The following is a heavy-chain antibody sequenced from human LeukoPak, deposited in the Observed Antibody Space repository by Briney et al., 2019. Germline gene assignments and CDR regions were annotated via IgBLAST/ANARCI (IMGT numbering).Heavy chain of an antibody. D-gene: IGHD5-24*01. J-gene: IGHJ3*02. CDR3: ARDLDSRWLQGDAFDI. Sequence: GGSLRLSCAASGFTFSSYGMHWVRQAPGKGLEWVAVISYDGSNKYYADSVKGRFTISRDNSKNTLYLQMNSLRAEDTAVYYCARDLDSRWLQGDAFDIWGQGTMVTVSS. CDR1: GFTFSSYG. CDR2: ISYDGSNK. V-gene: IGHV3-30*03.